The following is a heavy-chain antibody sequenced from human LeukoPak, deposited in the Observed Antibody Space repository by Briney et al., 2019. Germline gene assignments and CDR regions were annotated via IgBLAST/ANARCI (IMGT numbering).Heavy chain of an antibody. Sequence: PSETLSLTCTVSGGSISNYWSWIRQPPGKGLEWIGYIYYSGSTNYNPSLKSRVTISVDTSKNLFSLKLSSVTAADTAVYYCARLSNDSSGYYYYFAYWGQGTLVTVSS. CDR3: ARLSNDSSGYYYYFAY. D-gene: IGHD3-22*01. CDR1: GGSISNY. CDR2: IYYSGST. V-gene: IGHV4-59*01. J-gene: IGHJ4*02.